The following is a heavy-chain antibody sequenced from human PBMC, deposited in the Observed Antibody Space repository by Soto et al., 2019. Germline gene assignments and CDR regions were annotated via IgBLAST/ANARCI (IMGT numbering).Heavy chain of an antibody. Sequence: GGSLRLSCAASGFTFSSYAMSWVRQAPGKGLEWVSAISGSGGSTYYADSVKGRFTISRGNSKNTLYLQMNSLRAEDTAVYYCAKAPKGALAARPYYFDYWGQGTLVTVSS. J-gene: IGHJ4*02. D-gene: IGHD6-6*01. V-gene: IGHV3-23*01. CDR2: ISGSGGST. CDR1: GFTFSSYA. CDR3: AKAPKGALAARPYYFDY.